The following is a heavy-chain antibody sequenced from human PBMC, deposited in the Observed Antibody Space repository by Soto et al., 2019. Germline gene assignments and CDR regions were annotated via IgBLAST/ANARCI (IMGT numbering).Heavy chain of an antibody. CDR3: AKAQGSSWFFDY. J-gene: IGHJ4*02. CDR1: GFTFSRYA. D-gene: IGHD6-13*01. V-gene: IGHV3-23*01. CDR2: ISGSGGST. Sequence: GGSLRLSCAASGFTFSRYAMSWVREAPGKGLEWVSVISGSGGSTYYADSVKGRFTFSRDNSKNTLYLQMNSLRVEDTAVYYCAKAQGSSWFFDYWGQGIMVTVSS.